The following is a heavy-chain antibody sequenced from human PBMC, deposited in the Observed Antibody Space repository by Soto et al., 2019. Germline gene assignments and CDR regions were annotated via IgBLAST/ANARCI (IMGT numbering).Heavy chain of an antibody. V-gene: IGHV4-34*01. CDR3: ARGMLDGDYVDYYYGMDV. J-gene: IGHJ6*02. Sequence: PSETLSLTCAVYGGSFSGYYWSWIRQPPGKGLEWIGEINHSGSTNYNPSLKSRVTISVDTSKNQFSLKLSSVTAADTDVYYCARGMLDGDYVDYYYGMDVWGQGTTVTVSS. D-gene: IGHD4-17*01. CDR1: GGSFSGYY. CDR2: INHSGST.